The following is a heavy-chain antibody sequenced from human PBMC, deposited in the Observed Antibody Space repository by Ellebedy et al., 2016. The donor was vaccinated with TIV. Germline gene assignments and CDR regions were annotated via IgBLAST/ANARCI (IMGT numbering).Heavy chain of an antibody. J-gene: IGHJ4*02. D-gene: IGHD2-2*01. CDR1: GFTFSSYA. CDR3: AIFTSWYYFAY. Sequence: GGSLRLXXAASGFTFSSYAMTWVRQAPGKGLEWVSAFGGGGVSTYYVDSVKGRFTISRDNSKNTLSLQMNSLRAEDTATYYCAIFTSWYYFAYWGQGIRVTVSS. V-gene: IGHV3-23*01. CDR2: FGGGGVST.